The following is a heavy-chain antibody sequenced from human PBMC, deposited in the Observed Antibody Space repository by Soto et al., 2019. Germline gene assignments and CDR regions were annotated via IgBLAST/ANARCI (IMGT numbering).Heavy chain of an antibody. V-gene: IGHV4-59*01. CDR1: GDSISSYY. J-gene: IGHJ4*02. CDR3: GSRSRAVVPEY. D-gene: IGHD3-22*01. CDR2: LYYGRSA. Sequence: QVQLQESGPGLVKPSETLSLTCAVSGDSISSYYCMWIRQPPGKGLESIGYLYYGRSANYNPSLTCPVTLSWATSTSRCSLSLSAMTAAVTAVYYCGSRSRAVVPEYWGQGTLVTVSS.